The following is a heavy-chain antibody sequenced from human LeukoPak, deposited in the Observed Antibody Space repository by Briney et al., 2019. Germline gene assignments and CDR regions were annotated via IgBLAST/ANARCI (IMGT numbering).Heavy chain of an antibody. D-gene: IGHD3-22*01. CDR3: ATKSRVIQYPYYYYYYMDV. Sequence: ASVKVSCKVSGYTLTELSMHWVRQAPGKGLEWMGGFDPEDGETIYAQKFQGRVTMTEDTSTDTAYMELSSLRSEDTAVYYCATKSRVIQYPYYYYYYMDVWGKGTTVTVSS. J-gene: IGHJ6*03. V-gene: IGHV1-24*01. CDR2: FDPEDGET. CDR1: GYTLTELS.